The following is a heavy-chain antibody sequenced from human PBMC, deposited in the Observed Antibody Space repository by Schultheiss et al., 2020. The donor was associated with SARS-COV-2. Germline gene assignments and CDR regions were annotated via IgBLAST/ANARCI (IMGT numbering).Heavy chain of an antibody. D-gene: IGHD2-21*02. Sequence: SETLSLTCTVSGGSISSGSYYWGWIRQPPGKGLEWIGSIYYSGSTYYNPSLKSRVTISVDTSKNQFSLKLSSVTAADTAVYYCARGTTVTAVGYWGQGTLVTVSS. CDR1: GGSISSGSYY. V-gene: IGHV4-39*07. CDR3: ARGTTVTAVGY. J-gene: IGHJ4*02. CDR2: IYYSGST.